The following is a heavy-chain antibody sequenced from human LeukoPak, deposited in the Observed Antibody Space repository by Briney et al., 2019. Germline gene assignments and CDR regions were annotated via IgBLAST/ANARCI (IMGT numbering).Heavy chain of an antibody. CDR2: IYTSGST. Sequence: SETLSLTCTVSGGSISSYYWSWIRQPAGKGLEWIGRIYTSGSTNYNPSLKSRVTMSVDTSKNQFSLKLSSVTAADTAVYYCARDRRVRGYYYYYYMDVWGKGTTVTVSS. D-gene: IGHD3-10*01. CDR3: ARDRRVRGYYYYYYMDV. V-gene: IGHV4-4*07. CDR1: GGSISSYY. J-gene: IGHJ6*03.